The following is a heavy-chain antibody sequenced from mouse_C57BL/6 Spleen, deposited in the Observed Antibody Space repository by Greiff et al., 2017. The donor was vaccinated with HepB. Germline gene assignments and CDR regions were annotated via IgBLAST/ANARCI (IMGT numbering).Heavy chain of an antibody. V-gene: IGHV5-17*01. J-gene: IGHJ2*01. CDR1: GFTFSDYG. CDR2: ISSGSSTI. Sequence: EVKVVESGGGLVKPGGSLKLSCAASGFTFSDYGMHWVRQAPEKGLEWVAYISSGSSTIYYADTVKGRFTISRDNAKNTLFLQMTSLRSEDTAMYYCARSGYLDYWGQGTTLTVSS. CDR3: ARSGYLDY.